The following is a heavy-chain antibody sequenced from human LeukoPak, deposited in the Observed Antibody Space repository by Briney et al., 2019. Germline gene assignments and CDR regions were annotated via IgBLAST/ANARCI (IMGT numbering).Heavy chain of an antibody. J-gene: IGHJ4*02. CDR2: ISASNGNT. V-gene: IGHV1-18*01. D-gene: IGHD1-7*01. Sequence: ASVKVSCKASGYTFTRYGISWVRQAPGQGLQWLGWISASNGNTNYAQKFRGRVTMCTDTSTGTAYLDVRSLTSDDTAVYYCARDHSNWNYAPDFWGQGTLVIVSS. CDR1: GYTFTRYG. CDR3: ARDHSNWNYAPDF.